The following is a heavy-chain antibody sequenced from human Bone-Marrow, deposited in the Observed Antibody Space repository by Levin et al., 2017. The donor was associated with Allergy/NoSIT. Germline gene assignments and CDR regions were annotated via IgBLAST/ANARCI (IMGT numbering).Heavy chain of an antibody. V-gene: IGHV3-11*01. J-gene: IGHJ6*02. Sequence: GGSLRLSCAASGFTFSDYYMYWIRQAPGKGLEWVSYISSSGNTIYYADSVKGRFTISRDNAKNSLYLQMNSLRPEDTAVYYCAKDFQELARLYGMDIWGQGTTVTVSS. CDR3: AKDFQELARLYGMDI. CDR1: GFTFSDYY. CDR2: ISSSGNTI. D-gene: IGHD1-1*01.